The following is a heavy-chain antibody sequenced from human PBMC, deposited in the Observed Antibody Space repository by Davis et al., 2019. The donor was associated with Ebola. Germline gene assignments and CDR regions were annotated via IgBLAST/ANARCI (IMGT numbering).Heavy chain of an antibody. V-gene: IGHV3-69-1*01. Sequence: GGSLRLSCAASGFTFSDYYMNWVRQAPGKGLEWVSSISSSSTIYYADSVKGRFTISRDNAKNSLYLQMNSLRAEDTAVYYCAKGLGVTIFGVNGMDVWGQGTTVTVSS. D-gene: IGHD3-3*01. CDR1: GFTFSDYY. J-gene: IGHJ6*02. CDR2: ISSSSTI. CDR3: AKGLGVTIFGVNGMDV.